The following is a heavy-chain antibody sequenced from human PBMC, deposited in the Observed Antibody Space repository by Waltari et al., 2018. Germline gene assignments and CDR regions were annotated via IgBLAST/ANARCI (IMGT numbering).Heavy chain of an antibody. V-gene: IGHV4-34*01. CDR1: GGSFSGYY. Sequence: QVQLQQWGAGLLKPSETLSLTCAVYGGSFSGYYWSWIRQPPGKGLEWIGEINHSGSTNDNPSLSSRVTISVDTSKTQFSLKLSSVTAADTAVYYCARGLLVIYYYYGMDVWGQGTTVTVSS. J-gene: IGHJ6*02. D-gene: IGHD2-15*01. CDR2: INHSGST. CDR3: ARGLLVIYYYYGMDV.